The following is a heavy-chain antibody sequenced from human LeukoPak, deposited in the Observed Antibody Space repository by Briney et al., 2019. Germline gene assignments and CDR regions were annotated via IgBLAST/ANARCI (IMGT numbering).Heavy chain of an antibody. D-gene: IGHD6-13*01. J-gene: IGHJ4*02. V-gene: IGHV3-30*02. CDR2: IWFDGNYK. Sequence: GGSLRLSCAASGFTFSSYGMHWVRQAPGKGLEWVALIWFDGNYKDYADSVKGRFTISRDNSKNTLYLQMNSLRSEDTAVYYCARDGLAAAAGSHMGYWGQETLDTVSS. CDR3: ARDGLAAAAGSHMGY. CDR1: GFTFSSYG.